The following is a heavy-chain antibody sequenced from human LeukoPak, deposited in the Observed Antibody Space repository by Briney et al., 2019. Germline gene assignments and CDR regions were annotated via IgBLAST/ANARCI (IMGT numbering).Heavy chain of an antibody. CDR2: IKKGGSEK. J-gene: IGHJ4*02. Sequence: QPGGSVSLSCGASGFTLSIYWMICVRQARGEGGEGVANIKKGGSEKYYVDSVTGRFTISRDNAKNSLYLQMNSLRAEDTAVYYCAREVELLLLRYFDYWGQGTLVTVSS. V-gene: IGHV3-7*01. D-gene: IGHD2-15*01. CDR3: AREVELLLLRYFDY. CDR1: GFTLSIYW.